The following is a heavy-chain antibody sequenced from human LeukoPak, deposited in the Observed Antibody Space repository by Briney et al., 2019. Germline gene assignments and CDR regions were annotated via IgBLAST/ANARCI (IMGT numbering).Heavy chain of an antibody. CDR1: GGSISSSSYY. Sequence: SETLSLTCTVSGGSISSSSYYWGWIRQPPGKGLEWIGSIYYSGSTNYNPSLKSRVSMSVDTSKNQFSLRLSSVTAADTAVYYCARHSSLLAWFDPWGQGTLVTVSS. J-gene: IGHJ5*02. V-gene: IGHV4-39*01. D-gene: IGHD1-26*01. CDR2: IYYSGST. CDR3: ARHSSLLAWFDP.